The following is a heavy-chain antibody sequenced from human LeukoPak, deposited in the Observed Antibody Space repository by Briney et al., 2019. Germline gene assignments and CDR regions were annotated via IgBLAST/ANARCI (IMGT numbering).Heavy chain of an antibody. CDR3: ARDPGYCSGGSCVNWFDP. D-gene: IGHD2-15*01. V-gene: IGHV4-59*01. CDR1: GGSISSYY. Sequence: SETLSLTCTVSGGSISSYYWSWIRQPPGKGLEWIGYIYYSGSTNYNPSLKSRVTISVDTSKNQFSLKLSSVTAADTAVYYCARDPGYCSGGSCVNWFDPWGQGTLVTVSS. CDR2: IYYSGST. J-gene: IGHJ5*02.